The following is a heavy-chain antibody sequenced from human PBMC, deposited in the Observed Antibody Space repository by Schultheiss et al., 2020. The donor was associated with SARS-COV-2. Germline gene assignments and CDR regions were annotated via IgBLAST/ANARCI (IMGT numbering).Heavy chain of an antibody. J-gene: IGHJ5*02. V-gene: IGHV4-31*11. CDR2: IYYSGST. D-gene: IGHD4-17*01. CDR1: GGSISSGDYY. CDR3: ARGEADYGDYIFDP. Sequence: SETLSLTCAVSGGSISSGDYYWSWIRQPPGKGLEWIGYIYYSGSTYYNPSLKSRVTISVDTSKNQFSLKLSSVTAADTAVYYCARGEADYGDYIFDPWGQGTLVTVSS.